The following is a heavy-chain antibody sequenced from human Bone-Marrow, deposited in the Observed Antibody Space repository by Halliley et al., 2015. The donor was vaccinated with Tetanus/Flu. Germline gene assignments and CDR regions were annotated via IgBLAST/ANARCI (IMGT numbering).Heavy chain of an antibody. V-gene: IGHV3-53*01. Sequence: VVHSGGATFYADSVRGRFTISRDNSKNTLYLQMNSLRVDDTAMYYCARDYGSDRTGYYGLDVWGQGATVTVSS. CDR2: VHSGGAT. CDR3: ARDYGSDRTGYYGLDV. D-gene: IGHD3-10*01. J-gene: IGHJ6*02.